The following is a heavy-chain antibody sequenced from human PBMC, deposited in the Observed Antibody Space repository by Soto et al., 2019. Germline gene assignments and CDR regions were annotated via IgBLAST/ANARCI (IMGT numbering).Heavy chain of an antibody. D-gene: IGHD2-8*02. CDR2: ITSSSSYI. CDR3: ARAVIDYWDDY. Sequence: EVQLVESGGGLVKPGGSLRLSCAAYGFTFSSYSMNWVRQAPGKGLEWVSSITSSSSYIYYADSVKGRFTISRDNAKNSLYLQMNSLRAEDTAVYYCARAVIDYWDDYWGQGTLVTVSS. V-gene: IGHV3-21*01. J-gene: IGHJ4*02. CDR1: GFTFSSYS.